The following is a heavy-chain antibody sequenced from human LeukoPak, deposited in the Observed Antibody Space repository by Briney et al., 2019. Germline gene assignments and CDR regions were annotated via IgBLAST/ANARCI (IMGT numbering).Heavy chain of an antibody. CDR3: AKGGKWDVTPFDY. Sequence: PGGSLRLSCAASGFTFSSYWMSGVREAPGKGREWVANIKQDGSEKYYVDSVKGRFTLSRDNAKNSLYLQMNSLRAEDTAVYYCAKGGKWDVTPFDYWGQGTLVTVSS. CDR2: IKQDGSEK. D-gene: IGHD1-26*01. V-gene: IGHV3-7*03. CDR1: GFTFSSYW. J-gene: IGHJ4*02.